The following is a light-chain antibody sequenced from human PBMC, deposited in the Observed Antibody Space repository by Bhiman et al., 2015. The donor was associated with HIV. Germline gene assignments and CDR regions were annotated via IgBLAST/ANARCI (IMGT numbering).Light chain of an antibody. CDR3: QAWDNSAASFV. J-gene: IGLJ1*01. CDR1: ELGDKF. Sequence: SSEVTQPPSVSVSPGQTATITCSGDELGDKFACWYQQRPGQSPVLVIYQDSKRPSGIPERFSGSHSGTTATLTISGTQAMDEADYYCQAWDNSAASFVFGPGTTVTVL. V-gene: IGLV3-1*01. CDR2: QDS.